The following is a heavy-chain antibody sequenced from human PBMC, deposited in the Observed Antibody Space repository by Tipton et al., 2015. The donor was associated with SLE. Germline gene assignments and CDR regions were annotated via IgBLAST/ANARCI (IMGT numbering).Heavy chain of an antibody. D-gene: IGHD3-22*01. CDR2: IYHSGST. J-gene: IGHJ4*02. V-gene: IGHV4-30-2*01. Sequence: TLSLTCAVSGGSITSGGYSWSWIRQPPGKGLEWIGYIYHSGSTYYNPSLKSRVTISVDRSKNQFSLKLSSVTAADTAVYHCARAYSHDSSGYWTYYFDYWGQGTLVTVSS. CDR3: ARAYSHDSSGYWTYYFDY. CDR1: GGSITSGGYS.